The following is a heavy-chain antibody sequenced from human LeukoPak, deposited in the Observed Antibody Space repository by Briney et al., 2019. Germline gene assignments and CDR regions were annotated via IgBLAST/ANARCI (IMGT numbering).Heavy chain of an antibody. CDR3: AREVGATVLDY. Sequence: GGSLRLSCTASGFTFGDYAMSWVRQAQGKGLEWVSVIYSGGSTYYADSVKGRFTISRDNSKNTLYLQMNSLRAEDTAVYYCAREVGATVLDYWGQGTLVTVSS. V-gene: IGHV3-53*01. CDR1: GFTFGDYA. D-gene: IGHD1-26*01. CDR2: IYSGGST. J-gene: IGHJ4*02.